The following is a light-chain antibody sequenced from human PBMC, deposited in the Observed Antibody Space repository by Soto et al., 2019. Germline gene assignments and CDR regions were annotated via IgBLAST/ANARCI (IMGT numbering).Light chain of an antibody. V-gene: IGKV3-20*01. CDR3: QHFGGTTFT. CDR2: GAS. J-gene: IGKJ5*01. Sequence: EVVLTQYPGTLSLSPGERVSLSCRASQSVSSSYLAWYQQKPGQAPRLLIYGASTGATGVAARFTGDGSGTEFTLTISSLQSEDVAVYFCQHFGGTTFTFGQGTRLEV. CDR1: QSVSSSY.